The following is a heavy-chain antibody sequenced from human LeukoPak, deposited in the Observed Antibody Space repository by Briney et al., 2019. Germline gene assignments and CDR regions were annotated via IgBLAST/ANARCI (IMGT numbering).Heavy chain of an antibody. D-gene: IGHD3-10*01. CDR1: GFTFSSYW. CDR3: ASHNAAEVGSGSYDFDY. CDR2: IKQDGSEK. V-gene: IGHV3-7*01. J-gene: IGHJ4*02. Sequence: GGSLRLSCAASGFTFSSYWMSWVRQAPGKGLEWVANIKQDGSEKYYVDSVKGRFTISRDNAKNSLYLQMNSLRAEDTAVYYCASHNAAEVGSGSYDFDYWGQGTLVTVSS.